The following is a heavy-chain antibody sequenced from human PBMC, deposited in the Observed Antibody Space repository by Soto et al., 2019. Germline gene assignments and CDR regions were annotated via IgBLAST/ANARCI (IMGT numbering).Heavy chain of an antibody. CDR2: GNPNTGVT. J-gene: IGHJ4*02. D-gene: IGHD6-6*01. CDR1: GYTFTGSY. V-gene: IGHV1-2*02. CDR3: ARGGYSSSSPSDY. Sequence: QVQLVQSGAEVKKPGASVKVSCKASGYTFTGSYMHWVRQAPGQGLAWMGWGNPNTGVTNYAQKFQGRVTMTSDKSISTAYMELSRLSSDDTSFLYCARGGYSSSSPSDYWGQGTLVTVSS.